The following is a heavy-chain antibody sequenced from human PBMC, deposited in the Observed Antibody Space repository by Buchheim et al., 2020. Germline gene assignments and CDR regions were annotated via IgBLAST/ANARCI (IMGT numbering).Heavy chain of an antibody. CDR3: ARPPSDDSSGYYSDDY. CDR2: ISSSSSTI. V-gene: IGHV3-48*01. Sequence: EVQLVESGGGLVQPGGSLRLSCAASGFTFSSYSMNWVRQAPGKGLEWVSYISSSSSTIYYADSVKGRFTISRDNAKNSPYLQMNSLRAEDTAVYYCARPPSDDSSGYYSDDYWGQGTL. J-gene: IGHJ4*02. CDR1: GFTFSSYS. D-gene: IGHD3-22*01.